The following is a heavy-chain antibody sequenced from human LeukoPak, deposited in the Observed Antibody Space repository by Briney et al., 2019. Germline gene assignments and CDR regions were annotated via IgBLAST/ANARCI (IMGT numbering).Heavy chain of an antibody. CDR3: ASQSSGFPPVDY. CDR1: GGSFSGYY. CDR2: INHSGST. V-gene: IGHV4-34*01. J-gene: IGHJ4*02. Sequence: PSETLSLTCAVYGGSFSGYYWSWIRQPPGKGLEWIGEINHSGSTNYNPSLKSRVTISVDTSKNQFSLKLSSVTAADTAVYYCASQSSGFPPVDYWGQGILVTVSS. D-gene: IGHD3-22*01.